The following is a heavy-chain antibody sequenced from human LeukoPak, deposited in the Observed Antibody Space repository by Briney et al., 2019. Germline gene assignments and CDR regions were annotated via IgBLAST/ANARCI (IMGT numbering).Heavy chain of an antibody. Sequence: GGSLRLSCAASGFTFDDYAMHWVRQAPGKGLEWVSGISWNSGSIGYADSVKGRFTISRDNAKNSLYLQMNSLRAEDTALYYRAKDMGSSSWYDDAFDIWGQGTMVTVSS. CDR3: AKDMGSSSWYDDAFDI. CDR1: GFTFDDYA. V-gene: IGHV3-9*01. J-gene: IGHJ3*02. D-gene: IGHD6-13*01. CDR2: ISWNSGSI.